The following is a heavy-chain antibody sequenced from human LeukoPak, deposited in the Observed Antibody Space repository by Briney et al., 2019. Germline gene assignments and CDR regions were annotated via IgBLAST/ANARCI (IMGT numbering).Heavy chain of an antibody. J-gene: IGHJ4*02. CDR2: IIPIFGTA. D-gene: IGHD1-26*01. CDR1: GGTFSSYA. Sequence: SVKVSCKASGGTFSSYAIGWVRQAPGQGLEWMGGIIPIFGTANYAQKFQGRVTITADESTSTAYMGLSSLRSEDTAVYYCARGGSFKSPLFDYWGQGTLVTVSS. V-gene: IGHV1-69*13. CDR3: ARGGSFKSPLFDY.